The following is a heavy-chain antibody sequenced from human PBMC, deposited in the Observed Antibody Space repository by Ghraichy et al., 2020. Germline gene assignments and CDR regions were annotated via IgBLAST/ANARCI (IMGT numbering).Heavy chain of an antibody. V-gene: IGHV4-39*01. Sequence: SETLSLTCTVSGGSISSSSYYWGWIRQPPGKGLEWIGSIYYSGSTYYNPSLKSRVTISVDTSKNQFSLKLSSVTAADTAVYYCARGGDYDSSDFKHWGQGTLVTVSS. CDR2: IYYSGST. CDR3: ARGGDYDSSDFKH. D-gene: IGHD3-22*01. CDR1: GGSISSSSYY. J-gene: IGHJ1*01.